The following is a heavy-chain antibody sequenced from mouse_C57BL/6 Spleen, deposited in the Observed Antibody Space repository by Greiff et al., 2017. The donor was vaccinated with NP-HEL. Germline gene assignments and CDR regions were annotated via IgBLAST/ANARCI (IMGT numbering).Heavy chain of an antibody. V-gene: IGHV3-6*01. Sequence: EVQLQESGPGLVKPSQSLSLTCSVTGYSITSGYYWNWIRQFPGNKLEWMGYISYDGSNNYNPSLKNRISITRDTSKNQFFLKLNSVTTEDTATYYCARVRAYYDYDGFAYWGQGTLVTVSA. CDR2: ISYDGSN. D-gene: IGHD2-4*01. CDR1: GYSITSGYY. J-gene: IGHJ3*01. CDR3: ARVRAYYDYDGFAY.